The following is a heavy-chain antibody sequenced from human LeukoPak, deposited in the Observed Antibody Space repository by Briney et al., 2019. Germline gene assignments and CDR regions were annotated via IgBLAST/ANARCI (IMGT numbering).Heavy chain of an antibody. D-gene: IGHD3-22*01. Sequence: SETLSLTCTVSGGSISSYYWSWIRQPPGKGLEWIGYIYYSGTTNYNPSLKSRVTISVDTSKNQFSLKLSSVTAADTAVYYCARVNSGHYDSSGYIYWGQGTLVTVSS. CDR3: ARVNSGHYDSSGYIY. CDR2: IYYSGTT. J-gene: IGHJ4*02. V-gene: IGHV4-59*12. CDR1: GGSISSYY.